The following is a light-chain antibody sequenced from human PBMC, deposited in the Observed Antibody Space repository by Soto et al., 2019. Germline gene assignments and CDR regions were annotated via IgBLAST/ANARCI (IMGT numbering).Light chain of an antibody. Sequence: EIVMTQSPATLSVSPGEIATLYFRASQSVSSSLAWYQQRPGQAPRLLIYGASTRATGIPARFSGSGSGTDFTLTISSLEPEDFAVYYCQQRSTWPTTFGQGTRLEIK. CDR1: QSVSSS. CDR3: QQRSTWPTT. V-gene: IGKV3-15*01. J-gene: IGKJ5*01. CDR2: GAS.